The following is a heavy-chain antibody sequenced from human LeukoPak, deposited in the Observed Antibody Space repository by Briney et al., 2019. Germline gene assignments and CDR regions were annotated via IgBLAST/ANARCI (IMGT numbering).Heavy chain of an antibody. CDR2: IIPIFGTA. D-gene: IGHD2-2*01. Sequence: GASVKVSCKASGGTFSSYAICWVRQAPGQGLEWMGGIIPIFGTANYAQKFQGRVTITTDESTSTAYMELSSLRSEDTAVYYCARTMVCSSTSCNDAFDIWGQGTMVTVSS. J-gene: IGHJ3*02. V-gene: IGHV1-69*05. CDR1: GGTFSSYA. CDR3: ARTMVCSSTSCNDAFDI.